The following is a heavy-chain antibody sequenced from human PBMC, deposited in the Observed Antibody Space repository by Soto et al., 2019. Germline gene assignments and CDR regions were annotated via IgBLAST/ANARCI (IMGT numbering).Heavy chain of an antibody. CDR3: AVPAAPGYFDY. D-gene: IGHD2-2*01. Sequence: NPSETLSLTCTVAGGSISSSSYYCGWIRQPPGKGLEWIGSIYYSRSTYYNPSRKSRVTISVDTSKNQFSLKLSSVTAADTAVYYCAVPAAPGYFDYWGQGTLVTVSS. J-gene: IGHJ4*02. CDR2: IYYSRST. CDR1: GGSISSSSYY. V-gene: IGHV4-39*01.